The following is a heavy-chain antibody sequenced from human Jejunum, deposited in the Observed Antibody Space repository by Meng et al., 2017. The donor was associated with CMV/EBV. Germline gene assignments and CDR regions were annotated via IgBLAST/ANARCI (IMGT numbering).Heavy chain of an antibody. CDR2: INPGGSTT. D-gene: IGHD5-24*01. CDR3: ATAGNYRLDT. J-gene: IGHJ4*02. V-gene: IGHV3-74*01. Sequence: CEASGVTFSSYWMHWVRQAPGKGLVWVSRINPGGSTTNYADSVKGRFSISRDNAKNTLYLQMNGLRADDTAVYYCATAGNYRLDTWGQGTLVTVSS. CDR1: GVTFSSYW.